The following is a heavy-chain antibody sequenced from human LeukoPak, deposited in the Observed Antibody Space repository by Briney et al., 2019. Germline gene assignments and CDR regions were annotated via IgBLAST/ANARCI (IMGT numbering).Heavy chain of an antibody. J-gene: IGHJ4*02. Sequence: SETLSLTCTVSGGSLSSSSYYWGWFRQPPEKGLEWIGYIYYSGSTNYNPSLKSRVTISVDTSKNQFSLKLSSVTAADTAVYYCARSFFGGSYYSPSVYFDYWGQGTLVTVSS. CDR1: GGSLSSSSYY. V-gene: IGHV4-61*05. CDR3: ARSFFGGSYYSPSVYFDY. CDR2: IYYSGST. D-gene: IGHD1-26*01.